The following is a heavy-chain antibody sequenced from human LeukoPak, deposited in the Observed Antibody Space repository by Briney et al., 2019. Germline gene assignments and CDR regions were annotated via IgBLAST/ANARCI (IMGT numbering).Heavy chain of an antibody. J-gene: IGHJ4*02. Sequence: PGGSLRLSCATSGFTFSGHSMNGFRQAPGKGLEWVAAISRTGDSITYADSVRGRFTISRDNAKDSLYLQMNSLRAEDTAVYFCARENNRECSTSSCPRDYWGQGTLVTVSS. CDR1: GFTFSGHS. CDR3: ARENNRECSTSSCPRDY. CDR2: ISRTGDSI. V-gene: IGHV3-21*01. D-gene: IGHD2-2*01.